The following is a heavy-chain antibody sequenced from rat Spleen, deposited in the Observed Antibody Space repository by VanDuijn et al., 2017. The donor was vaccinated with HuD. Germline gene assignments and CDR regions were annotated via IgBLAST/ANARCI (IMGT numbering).Heavy chain of an antibody. J-gene: IGHJ3*01. V-gene: IGHV5-25*01. CDR1: GFTFSNYD. D-gene: IGHD1-5*01. CDR2: ISPCGGST. Sequence: EVQLVESGGGLVQPGRSLKLSCAASGFTFSNYDMAWVRQAPTKRLEWVASISPCGGSTYYRDSVKGRFTVSRDNAKSTLYLQMDSLRSEDTATYYCARHNNMRGWFAYWGQGTLVTVSS. CDR3: ARHNNMRGWFAY.